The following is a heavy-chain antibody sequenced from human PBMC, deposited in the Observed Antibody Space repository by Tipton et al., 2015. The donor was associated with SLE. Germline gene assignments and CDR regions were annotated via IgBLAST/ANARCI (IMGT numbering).Heavy chain of an antibody. Sequence: TLSLTCTVSGGSISSSSYYWGWIRQPPGKGLEWIGSIYYSGSTYYNPSLTSRATISVDTSKNQFSLKLSSVTAADTAVYYCAREGKAMVPFDYWGQGTLVTVSS. CDR1: GGSISSSSYY. J-gene: IGHJ4*02. D-gene: IGHD5-18*01. CDR2: IYYSGST. CDR3: AREGKAMVPFDY. V-gene: IGHV4-39*02.